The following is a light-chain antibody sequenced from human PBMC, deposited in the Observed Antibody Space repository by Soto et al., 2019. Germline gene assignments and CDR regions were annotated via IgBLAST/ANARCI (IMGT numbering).Light chain of an antibody. Sequence: QSALTQPRSVSGSPGQSVTISCTGTSSDVGGYNYVSWYQQYPGKAPKLMIYDVSERPSGVPDRFSASKSGNTASLTISGLQAEDEADYYCCSYAGRYTPSVFGGGTKLTVL. V-gene: IGLV2-11*01. CDR1: SSDVGGYNY. J-gene: IGLJ3*02. CDR2: DVS. CDR3: CSYAGRYTPSV.